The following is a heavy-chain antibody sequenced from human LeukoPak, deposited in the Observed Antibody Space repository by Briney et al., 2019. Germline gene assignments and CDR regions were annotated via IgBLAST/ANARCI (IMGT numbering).Heavy chain of an antibody. CDR3: ARVPYQLLGEYYFDY. CDR2: INPNSGGT. V-gene: IGHV1-2*02. Sequence: ASVKVSCKASGYTFTGYYMHWVRQAPGQGLEWMGWINPNSGGTNYAQKFQGRVTMTRDTSISTAYMELSRLRSDDTAVYYCARVPYQLLGEYYFDYWGQGTLVTVSS. CDR1: GYTFTGYY. D-gene: IGHD2-2*01. J-gene: IGHJ4*02.